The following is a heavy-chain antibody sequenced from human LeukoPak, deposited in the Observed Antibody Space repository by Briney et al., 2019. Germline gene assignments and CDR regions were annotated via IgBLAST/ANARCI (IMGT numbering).Heavy chain of an antibody. D-gene: IGHD5-12*01. CDR2: IYHSGST. CDR1: GDSINSGGFY. V-gene: IGHV4-30-2*01. J-gene: IGHJ6*02. Sequence: SQTLSLTCNVSGDSINSGGFYWNWIRQPPGKGLEWIGYIYHSGSTYYNPSLKSRVTISVDTSKNQFSLKLSSVTAADTAVYYCARDRSYSGYDPNYYGMDVWGQGTTVTVSS. CDR3: ARDRSYSGYDPNYYGMDV.